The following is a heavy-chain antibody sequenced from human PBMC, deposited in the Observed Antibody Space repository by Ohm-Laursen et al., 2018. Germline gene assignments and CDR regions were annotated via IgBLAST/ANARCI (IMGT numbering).Heavy chain of an antibody. D-gene: IGHD1-14*01. J-gene: IGHJ6*02. CDR1: GFTFSSYG. V-gene: IGHV3-30*18. CDR3: AKDFLYKDGMNV. CDR2: ISYDGSNK. Sequence: SLRLSCAASGFTFSSYGMHWVRQAPGKGLEWVAVISYDGSNKYYADSVKGRFTISRDNSKNTLYLQMNSLRAEDTAVYYCAKDFLYKDGMNVWGQGTTVTVSS.